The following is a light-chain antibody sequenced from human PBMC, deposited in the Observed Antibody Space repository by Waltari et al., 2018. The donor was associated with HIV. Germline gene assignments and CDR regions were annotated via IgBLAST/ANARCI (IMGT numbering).Light chain of an antibody. CDR1: SSNIGYNY. J-gene: IGLJ2*01. CDR2: DNN. Sequence: QSVLTQPPSVSATPGQKVTISCSGSSSNIGYNYVFWYQQLPGTAPKLLIYDNNKRPSGIPDRFSGSSSGTSATLGITGLQTGDEADYYCATWDSGLSAVVFGGGTKLTVL. V-gene: IGLV1-51*01. CDR3: ATWDSGLSAVV.